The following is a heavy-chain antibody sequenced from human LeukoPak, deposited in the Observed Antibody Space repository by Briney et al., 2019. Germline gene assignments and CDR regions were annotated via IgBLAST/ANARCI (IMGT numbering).Heavy chain of an antibody. V-gene: IGHV1-3*01. D-gene: IGHD6-13*01. CDR2: INAGNGNT. J-gene: IGHJ3*02. CDR3: ARDHAGIAAAGDHAFDI. CDR1: GYTFTSYA. Sequence: ASVKVSCKASGYTFTSYAMHWVRQAPGQRLEWMGWINAGNGNTKYSQKFQGRATITRDTSASTAYMELSSLRSEDTAVYYCARDHAGIAAAGDHAFDIWGQGTMVTVSS.